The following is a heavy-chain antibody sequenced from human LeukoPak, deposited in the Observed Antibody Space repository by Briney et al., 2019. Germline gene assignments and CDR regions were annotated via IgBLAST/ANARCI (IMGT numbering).Heavy chain of an antibody. CDR3: ARGDGSYLL. D-gene: IGHD1-26*01. V-gene: IGHV1-2*02. Sequence: ASVNVSCKASGYTFTGYYIHWVRQAPGQGLEWMGWVNPNSCGTNYGQKFQGRVIMTRDTSISTAYMELSSLRSDDTAVYYCARGDGSYLLWGKGTLVTVSS. CDR1: GYTFTGYY. J-gene: IGHJ4*02. CDR2: VNPNSCGT.